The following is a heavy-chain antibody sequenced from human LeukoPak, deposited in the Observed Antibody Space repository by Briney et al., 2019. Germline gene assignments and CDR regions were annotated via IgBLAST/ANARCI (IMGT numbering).Heavy chain of an antibody. CDR2: ISFDGTNK. CDR1: GFTFSIYG. D-gene: IGHD3-10*01. Sequence: PGGSLRLSCAASGFTFSIYGMHWVRQAPGKGLEWVTVISFDGTNKYYKDSVKGRFTISRDNSKNTLYLQMNSLRAEDTAVYYCARDPILVRGYFDYWGQGTLVAVSS. J-gene: IGHJ4*02. V-gene: IGHV3-30*19. CDR3: ARDPILVRGYFDY.